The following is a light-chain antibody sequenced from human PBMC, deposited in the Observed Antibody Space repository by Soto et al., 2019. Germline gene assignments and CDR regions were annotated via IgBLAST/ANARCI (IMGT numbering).Light chain of an antibody. J-gene: IGKJ3*01. V-gene: IGKV1-27*01. Sequence: DIQMTQSPTSLSASVGDRVTITCRASQGIRNFVAWYQQKPGKAPKLLIYAASTLQSGVPSRFSGSGSGTDITLPINSLQPEDVATYSCQKYRSVPVFGPGTKVEIK. CDR3: QKYRSVPV. CDR2: AAS. CDR1: QGIRNF.